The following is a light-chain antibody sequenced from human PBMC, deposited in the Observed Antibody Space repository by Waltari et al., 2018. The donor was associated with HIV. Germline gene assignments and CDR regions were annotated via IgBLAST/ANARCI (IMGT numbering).Light chain of an antibody. CDR1: TSNIGSNY. Sequence: QSVLTQPSSASGTLGQRVTMSCSGSTSNIGSNYVYLYQQLPGTAHKLLIYRDNQRPSGVPDRFSGSKSGTSASLAISGLRSEDEADYYCAAWDDSLSGSTWVFGGGTTVTVL. J-gene: IGLJ2*01. V-gene: IGLV1-47*01. CDR2: RDN. CDR3: AAWDDSLSGSTWV.